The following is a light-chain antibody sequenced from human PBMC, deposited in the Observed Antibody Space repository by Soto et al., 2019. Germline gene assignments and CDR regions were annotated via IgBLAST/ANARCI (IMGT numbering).Light chain of an antibody. Sequence: EIVLTQSPGTLSLSPGERATLSCRASHTISSSYLAWYQQKPGQAPTLLIYGASRRASGVPDRFSGSGSGTDFTLTVSRLEPEDFATYYCQQSYSTPRSFGQGTRLEIK. V-gene: IGKV3-20*01. CDR1: HTISSSY. CDR2: GAS. CDR3: QQSYSTPRS. J-gene: IGKJ5*01.